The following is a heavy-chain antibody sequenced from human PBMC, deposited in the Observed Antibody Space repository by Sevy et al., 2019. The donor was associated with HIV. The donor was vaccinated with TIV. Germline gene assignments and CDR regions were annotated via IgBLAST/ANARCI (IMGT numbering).Heavy chain of an antibody. Sequence: GGSLRLSCAASGFTFSSFGMNWVRQAPGKGLEWISYISHSTNTRLYAASVTGRFSISRDNARNSLYLQMNSLRAEDTAVYYCAREGYFYDTTTFPENDYWGRGTLVTVSS. D-gene: IGHD3-22*01. CDR3: AREGYFYDTTTFPENDY. CDR1: GFTFSSFG. CDR2: ISHSTNTR. J-gene: IGHJ4*02. V-gene: IGHV3-48*01.